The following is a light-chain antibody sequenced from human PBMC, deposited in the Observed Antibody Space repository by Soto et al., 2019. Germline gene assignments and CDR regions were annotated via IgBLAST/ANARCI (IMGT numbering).Light chain of an antibody. Sequence: EIVLTQSPGTLSLSPGESATLSCRASQSVSNIFLAWYQQKPGQAPRLLIYGTSRRATGIPDRFSGSGSGTDFALPISRLEPEDFAVYYCQQYDSSRTFGQGTKVEMK. CDR2: GTS. V-gene: IGKV3-20*01. CDR1: QSVSNIF. J-gene: IGKJ1*01. CDR3: QQYDSSRT.